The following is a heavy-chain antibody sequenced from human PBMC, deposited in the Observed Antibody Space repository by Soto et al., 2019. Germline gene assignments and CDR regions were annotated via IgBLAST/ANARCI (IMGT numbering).Heavy chain of an antibody. CDR3: ATQRFLEWSYYYYGMDV. Sequence: QVQLVQSGAEVKKPGSSVKVSCKASGGTFSSYAISWVRQAPGQGLEWMGGIIPIFGTANYAQKFQGRVTITADEATSTAYMELSGLRSEDTAVYYCATQRFLEWSYYYYGMDVWGQGTTVTVSS. J-gene: IGHJ6*02. CDR1: GGTFSSYA. D-gene: IGHD3-3*01. CDR2: IIPIFGTA. V-gene: IGHV1-69*12.